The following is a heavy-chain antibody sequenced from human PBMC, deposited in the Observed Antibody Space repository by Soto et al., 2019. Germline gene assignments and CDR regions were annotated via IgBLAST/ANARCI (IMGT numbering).Heavy chain of an antibody. D-gene: IGHD1-1*01. J-gene: IGHJ4*02. V-gene: IGHV3-23*01. CDR2: ISGSGGST. CDR3: AKVHSQYNNLDY. Sequence: SGGVQRAPRAALWFTFSNLATRRVLPAPRKGLEWVSGISGSGGSTYYADSVKGRFTISRDNSKNTLYLQMSRLRAEDTAVYYRAKVHSQYNNLDYWGQGTLVTVSS. CDR1: WFTFSNLA.